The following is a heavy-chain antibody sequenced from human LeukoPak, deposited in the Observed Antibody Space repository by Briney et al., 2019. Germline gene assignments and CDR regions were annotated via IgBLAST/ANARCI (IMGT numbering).Heavy chain of an antibody. D-gene: IGHD3-10*01. V-gene: IGHV3-23*01. J-gene: IGHJ6*02. CDR3: AKPQIMVRGIIPYYGLDV. Sequence: GGSLRLSCAASGFTFSSYSMNWVRQAPGKGPEWVSIISGSGDSTNYADSVKGRFTISRDNSKDTLYLQMNSLRTEDTAVYYCAKPQIMVRGIIPYYGLDVWGQGTTVTVS. CDR1: GFTFSSYS. CDR2: ISGSGDST.